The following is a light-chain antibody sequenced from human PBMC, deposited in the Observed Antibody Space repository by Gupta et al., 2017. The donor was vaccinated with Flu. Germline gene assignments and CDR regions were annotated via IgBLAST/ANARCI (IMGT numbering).Light chain of an antibody. CDR1: QSVSSN. Sequence: ETVMTQSPDTLSVSPGERATLSCRASQSVSSNLAWYQQKPGQAPRLLIYGASTRATGIPARFSGSGSGTEFTLTISSLQSEDFAVYYCQQDNKWPLTFGEGTKVEIK. V-gene: IGKV3-15*01. J-gene: IGKJ1*01. CDR3: QQDNKWPLT. CDR2: GAS.